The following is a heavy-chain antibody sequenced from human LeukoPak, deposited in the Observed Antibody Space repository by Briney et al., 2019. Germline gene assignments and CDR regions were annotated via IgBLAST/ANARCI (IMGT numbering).Heavy chain of an antibody. CDR2: IYTSGST. D-gene: IGHD3-10*01. CDR3: AKEITGGLYYMDV. J-gene: IGHJ6*03. Sequence: SETLSLTCTVSGGSISSGSYYWSWIRQPAGKGLEWIGRIYTSGSTNYNPPLKSRVTISVDTSKNQFSLKLSSVTAADTAVYYCAKEITGGLYYMDVWGKGTTVTVSS. CDR1: GGSISSGSYY. V-gene: IGHV4-61*02.